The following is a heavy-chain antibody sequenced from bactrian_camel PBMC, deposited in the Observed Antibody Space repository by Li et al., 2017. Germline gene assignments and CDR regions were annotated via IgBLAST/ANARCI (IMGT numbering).Heavy chain of an antibody. Sequence: HVQLVESGGGSVQAGGSLRLSCAASGYTYNRNCMAWFRQAPGKEREGVARIATGSGNTYYADSVKGRFTISQDNAKNTVYLQMNSLKPEDTATYYCAARGPYCYTTLSVRDFTYWGQGTQVTVS. V-gene: IGHV3S1*01. CDR1: GYTYNRNC. J-gene: IGHJ6*01. D-gene: IGHD2*01. CDR3: AARGPYCYTTLSVRDFTY. CDR2: IATGSGNT.